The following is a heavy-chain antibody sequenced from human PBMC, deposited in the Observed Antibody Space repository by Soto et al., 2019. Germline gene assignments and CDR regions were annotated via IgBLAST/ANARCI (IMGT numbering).Heavy chain of an antibody. Sequence: PGESLKISCKASGYTFTSYGISWVRQAPGQGLEWMGWISAYNGNTNYAQKLQGRVTMTTDTSTSTAYMELRGLRSDDTAVYYCARGVYSSGWYLRPPEAFDIWGQGTMVTVSS. D-gene: IGHD6-19*01. CDR2: ISAYNGNT. J-gene: IGHJ3*02. V-gene: IGHV1-18*01. CDR3: ARGVYSSGWYLRPPEAFDI. CDR1: GYTFTSYG.